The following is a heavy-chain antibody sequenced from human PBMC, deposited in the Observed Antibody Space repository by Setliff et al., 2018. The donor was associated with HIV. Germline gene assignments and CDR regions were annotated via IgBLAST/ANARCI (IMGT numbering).Heavy chain of an antibody. Sequence: ASVKVSCKASGYTFTDYSIHWVRQAPGQGLEWMGWSNPNSGDTRYAQNFQGRVTMTRDTSVSTAYMELSSLRSEDTAVYYCAREKRDIVVVPAVFGAFDIWGQGTMVTVSS. J-gene: IGHJ3*02. CDR3: AREKRDIVVVPAVFGAFDI. CDR2: SNPNSGDT. CDR1: GYTFTDYS. D-gene: IGHD2-2*01. V-gene: IGHV1-2*02.